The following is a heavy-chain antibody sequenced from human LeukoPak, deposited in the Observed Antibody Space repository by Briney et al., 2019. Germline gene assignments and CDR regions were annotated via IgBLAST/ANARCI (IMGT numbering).Heavy chain of an antibody. CDR3: ARDVYGSGSYYNSYYGMDV. D-gene: IGHD3-10*01. J-gene: IGHJ6*02. Sequence: GGSLRLSCAASGFTVSSNYMSWVRQAPGKGLEWVSVIYSGGSPYYADSVKGRFTISRDNSKNTLYLQMNSLRAEDTAVYYCARDVYGSGSYYNSYYGMDVWGQGTTVTVSS. CDR2: IYSGGSP. CDR1: GFTVSSNY. V-gene: IGHV3-66*01.